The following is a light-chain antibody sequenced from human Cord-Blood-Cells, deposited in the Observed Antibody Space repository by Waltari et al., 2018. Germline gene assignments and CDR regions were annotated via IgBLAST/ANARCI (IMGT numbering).Light chain of an antibody. CDR2: AAS. CDR3: QQLNSYPLA. Sequence: DIQLTQSPSFLSASVGDRVTITFRASQGISSYLAWYQQKPGKAPKLLIYAASTLQSGVPSRFSGSGSGTELTLSISSLQPEDFATHYCQQLNSYPLALGGGTKVEIK. V-gene: IGKV1-9*01. CDR1: QGISSY. J-gene: IGKJ4*01.